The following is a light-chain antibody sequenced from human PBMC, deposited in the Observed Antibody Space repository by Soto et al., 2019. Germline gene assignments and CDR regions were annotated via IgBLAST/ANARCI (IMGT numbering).Light chain of an antibody. CDR1: SSDVGSYNR. V-gene: IGLV2-18*01. CDR2: EVS. Sequence: QSVLTQPPSVSGSPGQSVTISCTGTSSDVGSYNRVSWYQLPPGTAPKLMIYEVSNRPSGVPDRFSGSKSGNTASLTISGLQAEDEADYYCSLYTSSSTSWVFGGGTKLTVL. J-gene: IGLJ3*02. CDR3: SLYTSSSTSWV.